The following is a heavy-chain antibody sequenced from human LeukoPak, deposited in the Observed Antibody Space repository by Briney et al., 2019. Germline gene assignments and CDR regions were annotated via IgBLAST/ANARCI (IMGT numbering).Heavy chain of an antibody. Sequence: PGGSLRLSCAASGFTFSSYGMHWVRQAPGKGLEWVAVISYDGSNKYYADSVKGRFTISRDNSKNTLYLQMNSLRAEDTAVYYCAKLEGIVVVPAAPRPYYGMDVWGQGTTVTVSS. CDR1: GFTFSSYG. V-gene: IGHV3-30*18. CDR3: AKLEGIVVVPAAPRPYYGMDV. D-gene: IGHD2-2*01. CDR2: ISYDGSNK. J-gene: IGHJ6*02.